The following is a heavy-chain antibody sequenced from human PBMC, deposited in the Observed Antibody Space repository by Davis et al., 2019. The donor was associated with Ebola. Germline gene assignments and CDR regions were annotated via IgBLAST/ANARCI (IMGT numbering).Heavy chain of an antibody. CDR2: IYYSGST. V-gene: IGHV4-61*05. CDR1: CGSISSSSYY. CDR3: ARRSCSSTSCYYSNYGPYGMDV. D-gene: IGHD2-2*01. Sequence: MPGGSLRLSCTFSCGSISSSSYYWSWIRQPPGKGLGWIGYIYYSGSTNYNPSLKSRVTISVDTSKNQFSLKLSSVTAADTAVYYCARRSCSSTSCYYSNYGPYGMDVWGQGTTVTVSS. J-gene: IGHJ6*02.